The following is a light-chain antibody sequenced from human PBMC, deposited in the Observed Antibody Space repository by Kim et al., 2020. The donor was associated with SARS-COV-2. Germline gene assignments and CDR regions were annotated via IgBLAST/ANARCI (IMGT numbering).Light chain of an antibody. CDR3: LSYTSTSTFV. CDR2: EVN. V-gene: IGLV2-18*02. CDR1: SSHVASDNR. J-gene: IGLJ1*01. Sequence: GQSVTSSCTGPSSHVASDNRVSWYQQPPGTAPKLIISEVNNRPSGIPDRFSGSKSGNTASLTISGLQAEDEADYYCLSYTSTSTFVFGTGTQLTVL.